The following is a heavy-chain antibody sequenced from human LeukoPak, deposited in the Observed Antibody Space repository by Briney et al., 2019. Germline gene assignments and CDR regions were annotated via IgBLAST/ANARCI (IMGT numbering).Heavy chain of an antibody. D-gene: IGHD3-3*01. V-gene: IGHV4-30-4*01. CDR2: IYYSGST. J-gene: IGHJ4*02. Sequence: SETLSLTCTVSGGSISSGDYYWSWIRQPPGEGLEWIGYIYYSGSTDYNPSLKSRVTISVDTSKNQFSLKLASVSAADTAVYYCARESLGVETTPEWGPGTLVTVSS. CDR3: ARESLGVETTPE. CDR1: GGSISSGDYY.